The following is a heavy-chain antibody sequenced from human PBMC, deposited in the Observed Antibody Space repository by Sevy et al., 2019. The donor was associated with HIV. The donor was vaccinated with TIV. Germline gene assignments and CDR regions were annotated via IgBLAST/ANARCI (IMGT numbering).Heavy chain of an antibody. CDR1: GVTISYYA. D-gene: IGHD3-22*01. CDR2: ISGSGGST. J-gene: IGHJ4*02. Sequence: GGSLRLSCATSGVTISYYAMNWVRQAPGKGLEWVSGISGSGGSTYYADSVKGRFTISRDNSKNTLYLQMNSLRAEDTAVYYCAKDSYFDNTLFDYWGQGTLVTVSS. V-gene: IGHV3-23*01. CDR3: AKDSYFDNTLFDY.